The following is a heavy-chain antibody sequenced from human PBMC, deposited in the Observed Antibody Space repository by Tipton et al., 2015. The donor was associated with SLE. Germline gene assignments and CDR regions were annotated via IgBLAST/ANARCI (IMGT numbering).Heavy chain of an antibody. Sequence: TLSLTCAVYGGSFSGYYWNWISQTPGKGLEWIGEINHSGSNNYNPSLKSRVNISVDTSKNQFSLKLSSVTAADTAVYYCAGPIVVVPAAKETTPGGFDYWGQGTLVTVSS. CDR1: GGSFSGYY. CDR2: INHSGSN. D-gene: IGHD2-2*01. J-gene: IGHJ4*02. CDR3: AGPIVVVPAAKETTPGGFDY. V-gene: IGHV4-34*01.